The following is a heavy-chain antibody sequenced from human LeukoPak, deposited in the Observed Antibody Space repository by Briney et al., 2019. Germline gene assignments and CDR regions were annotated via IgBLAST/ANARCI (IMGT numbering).Heavy chain of an antibody. Sequence: PGGSLRLSCAASGFTFSSYGMHWVRQAPGKGLEWVAVISYDGSNKYYADSVKGRFTISRDNSKNTLYLQMNCLRAEDTAVYYCAKNYDSQAWALYYYYGMDVWGQGTTVTVSS. D-gene: IGHD3-22*01. CDR3: AKNYDSQAWALYYYYGMDV. V-gene: IGHV3-30*18. J-gene: IGHJ6*02. CDR2: ISYDGSNK. CDR1: GFTFSSYG.